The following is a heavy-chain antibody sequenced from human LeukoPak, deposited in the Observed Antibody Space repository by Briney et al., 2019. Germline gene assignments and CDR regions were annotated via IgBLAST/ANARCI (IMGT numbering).Heavy chain of an antibody. J-gene: IGHJ4*02. Sequence: GGSLRLSCAASGFTFSSYWMHWVRQAPGKGLVWVSRIKTDGSSTSYGDSVKGRFTISRDNAKNTLYLQMNSLRAEDTAVYYCARKRDGAYDFDYWGQGTLVTVSS. CDR2: IKTDGSST. D-gene: IGHD5-24*01. CDR3: ARKRDGAYDFDY. CDR1: GFTFSSYW. V-gene: IGHV3-74*01.